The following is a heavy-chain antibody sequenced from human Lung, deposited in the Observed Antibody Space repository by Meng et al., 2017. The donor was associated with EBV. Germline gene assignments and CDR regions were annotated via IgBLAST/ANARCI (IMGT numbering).Heavy chain of an antibody. J-gene: IGHJ4*02. CDR2: IYSGGST. Sequence: EVQLWESGGGLIQPGGSLGLSCAASGFTVSTNYMTWVRQAPGKGLEWLSVIYSGGSTQYAESVKGRFTISKDNSKNTLYLQMNNLRAEDTAVYYCARDGDYIPFENWGQGTLVTVSS. CDR1: GFTVSTNY. D-gene: IGHD4-17*01. CDR3: ARDGDYIPFEN. V-gene: IGHV3-53*01.